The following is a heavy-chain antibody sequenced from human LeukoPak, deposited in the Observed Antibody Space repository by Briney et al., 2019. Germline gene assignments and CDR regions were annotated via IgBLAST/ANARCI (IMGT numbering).Heavy chain of an antibody. CDR3: ARALGSSSDY. J-gene: IGHJ4*02. V-gene: IGHV3-30*03. Sequence: GGSLRLSCAASGFTFSSYGMHWVRQAPGKGLEWVAVISYDGSNKYYADSVKGRFTISRDNAKNTLYLQINSLRAEDTAVYYCARALGSSSDYWGQGTLVTVAS. CDR1: GFTFSSYG. D-gene: IGHD3-10*01. CDR2: ISYDGSNK.